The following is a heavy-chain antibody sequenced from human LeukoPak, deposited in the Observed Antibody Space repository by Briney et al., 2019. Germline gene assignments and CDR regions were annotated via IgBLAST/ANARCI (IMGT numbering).Heavy chain of an antibody. CDR2: IHWNGTSI. V-gene: IGHV3-20*04. Sequence: GGSLRLSCAASGFTFDDDDMTWVRQVPGKGLEWVSAIHWNGTSIGYADSVKGRFTISRDNSKNTLYLQMNGLRAEDTAVYYCHCSGGNCYKPWGQGTLVTVSS. J-gene: IGHJ5*02. CDR3: HCSGGNCYKP. CDR1: GFTFDDDD. D-gene: IGHD2-15*01.